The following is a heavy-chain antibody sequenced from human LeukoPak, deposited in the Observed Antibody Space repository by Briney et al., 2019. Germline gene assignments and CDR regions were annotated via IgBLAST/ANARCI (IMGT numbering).Heavy chain of an antibody. Sequence: PGGSLRLSCAASGFTFSSYVMHWVRQAPGKGLEWVAVISYDGSNKYYADSVKGRFTISRDNSKNTLYLQMNSLRAEDTAVYYCAKASVTLNWFDPWGQGTLVTVSS. D-gene: IGHD2-21*02. CDR2: ISYDGSNK. CDR1: GFTFSSYV. CDR3: AKASVTLNWFDP. V-gene: IGHV3-30*18. J-gene: IGHJ5*02.